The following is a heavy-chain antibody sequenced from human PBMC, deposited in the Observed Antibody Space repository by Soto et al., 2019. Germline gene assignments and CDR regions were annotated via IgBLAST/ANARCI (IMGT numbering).Heavy chain of an antibody. J-gene: IGHJ5*02. CDR3: ANYYGSGSYRNWFDP. V-gene: IGHV3-11*01. Sequence: GGSLRLSCAASGFSFSAHYMSWIRQAPGKGLEWISYISGSGSTIYYADSVKGRFTISRDNAKNSLYLQMNSLRAEDTAVYYWANYYGSGSYRNWFDPWGQGTLVTVSS. CDR1: GFSFSAHY. D-gene: IGHD3-10*01. CDR2: ISGSGSTI.